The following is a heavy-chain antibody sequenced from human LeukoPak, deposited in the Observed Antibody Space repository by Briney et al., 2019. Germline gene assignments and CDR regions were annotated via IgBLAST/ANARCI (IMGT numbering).Heavy chain of an antibody. Sequence: ASVKVSCKVSGYTLTELSMHWVRQAPGKGLEWMGGFDPEDGETIYAQKFQGRVTMTEDTSTDTAYMELSSLRSEDTAVYYCATPGPMSTGVGYWGQGTLMTLSS. J-gene: IGHJ4*02. CDR3: ATPGPMSTGVGY. CDR1: GYTLTELS. D-gene: IGHD3-16*01. CDR2: FDPEDGET. V-gene: IGHV1-24*01.